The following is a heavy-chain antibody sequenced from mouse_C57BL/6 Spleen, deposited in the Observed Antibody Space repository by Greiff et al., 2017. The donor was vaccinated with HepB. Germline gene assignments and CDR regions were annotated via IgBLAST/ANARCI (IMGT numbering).Heavy chain of an antibody. J-gene: IGHJ1*03. CDR1: GYTFTSYG. CDR2: IYPRSGNT. CDR3: ARSITTVVAWYFDV. D-gene: IGHD1-1*01. V-gene: IGHV1-81*01. Sequence: VQLQQSGAELARPGASVKLSCKASGYTFTSYGISWVKQRTGQGLEWIGEIYPRSGNTYYNEKFKGKATLTADKSSSTAYMELRSLTSEDSAVYFCARSITTVVAWYFDVWGTGTTVTVSS.